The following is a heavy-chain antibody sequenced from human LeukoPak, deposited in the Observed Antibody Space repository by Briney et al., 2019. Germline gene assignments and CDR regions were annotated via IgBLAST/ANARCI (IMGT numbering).Heavy chain of an antibody. CDR1: GFTFCSYA. V-gene: IGHV3-23*01. CDR2: LSGSGGRT. Sequence: PGGSLRLSCAASGFTFCSYAMSWVREAPGTGLEWVSDLSGSGGRTYYTDSVKGRYPFSGDTSTNTLYLQMNSMTAEATAVYYCAKDSSSGPFDYWGQGTLVTVSS. J-gene: IGHJ4*02. CDR3: AKDSSSGPFDY. D-gene: IGHD5-12*01.